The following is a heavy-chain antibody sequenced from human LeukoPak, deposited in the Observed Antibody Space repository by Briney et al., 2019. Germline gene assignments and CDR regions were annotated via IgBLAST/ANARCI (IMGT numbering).Heavy chain of an antibody. CDR1: GFTFSSYT. Sequence: GGSLRLSCAASGFTFSSYTMSWVRQAPGKGLEWVSSISSSSRTIYYADSVKGRFTISRDNAKNSLYLQMNSLRAEDTAVYYCARGRGIAASYFDYWGQGTLVTVSS. CDR3: ARGRGIAASYFDY. J-gene: IGHJ4*02. V-gene: IGHV3-48*01. CDR2: ISSSSRTI. D-gene: IGHD6-13*01.